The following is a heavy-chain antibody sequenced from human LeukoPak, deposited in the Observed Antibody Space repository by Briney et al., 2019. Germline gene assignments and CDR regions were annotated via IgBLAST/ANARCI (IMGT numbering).Heavy chain of an antibody. CDR3: ARDLDYYGSGSFFNI. Sequence: GASVKVSCKASGYTFTAYSMHWVRQAPGNGVEWVGWINPNSGGTNYAQKFQGRVTMTRDTSITTAYMELSRLRSDDTAVYYCARDLDYYGSGSFFNIWGQGTMVTVSS. CDR1: GYTFTAYS. D-gene: IGHD3-10*01. CDR2: INPNSGGT. J-gene: IGHJ3*02. V-gene: IGHV1-2*02.